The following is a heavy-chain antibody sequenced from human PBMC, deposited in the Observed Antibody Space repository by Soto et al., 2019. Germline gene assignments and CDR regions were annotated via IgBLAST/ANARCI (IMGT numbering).Heavy chain of an antibody. Sequence: SETLSLTCAVYGGSFSGYYWSWIRQPPGKGLEWIGEINHSGSTNYNPSLKSRVTISVDTSKNQFSLKLSSVTAADTAVYYCARGQVGATRSYFDYWGQGTLVTVLL. D-gene: IGHD1-26*01. J-gene: IGHJ4*02. V-gene: IGHV4-34*01. CDR2: INHSGST. CDR1: GGSFSGYY. CDR3: ARGQVGATRSYFDY.